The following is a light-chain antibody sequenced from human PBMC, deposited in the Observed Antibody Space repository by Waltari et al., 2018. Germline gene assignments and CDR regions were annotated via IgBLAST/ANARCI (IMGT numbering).Light chain of an antibody. CDR3: QQYGSSIMYT. Sequence: VLTQSPGTLSLSPGERATFSCRASQSLTKRYLAWYQQKPGQAPRLLIYGASSRAAGIPYRFSGSGSGTDFTLTISRLEPEDSAVYYCQQYGSSIMYTFGQGTKLEIK. CDR2: GAS. J-gene: IGKJ2*01. V-gene: IGKV3-20*01. CDR1: QSLTKRY.